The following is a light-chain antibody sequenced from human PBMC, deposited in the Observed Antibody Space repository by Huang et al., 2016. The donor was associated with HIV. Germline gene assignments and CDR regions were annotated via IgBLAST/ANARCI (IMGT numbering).Light chain of an antibody. Sequence: VIWMTQSPPLLSGSTGDRVTINFRVSQDINTYLAWYQQKPGEAPELLIYSASVLQNGVPSRFNGSGSGTQCTLTINCLQTEDFATYCQQYHAFPLTFGAGTKVEI. V-gene: IGKV1D-8*03. CDR3: QQYHAFPLT. J-gene: IGKJ4*01. CDR1: QDINTY. CDR2: SAS.